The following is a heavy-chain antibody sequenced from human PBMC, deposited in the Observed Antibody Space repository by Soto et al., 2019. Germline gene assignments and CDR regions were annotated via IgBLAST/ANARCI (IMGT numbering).Heavy chain of an antibody. CDR2: IYYSGST. CDR1: GGSIRSCSYY. CDR3: AFGYSGYPFSFNDTDACGNDTLATLDS. Sequence: LNSAVAGGSIRSCSYYWGWIRQPPGKGLEWIGSIYYSGSTYYNPSLKSRVTISVDTSKNQFSLKLSSVTAADTAVYYCAFGYSGYPFSFNDTDACGNDTLATLDS. J-gene: IGHJ5*01. D-gene: IGHD5-12*01. V-gene: IGHV4-39*01.